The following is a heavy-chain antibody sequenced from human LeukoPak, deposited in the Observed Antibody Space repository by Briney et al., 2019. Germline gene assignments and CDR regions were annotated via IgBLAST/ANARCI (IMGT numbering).Heavy chain of an antibody. Sequence: GGSLRLSCAASGFTVSSNHMSWVRQAPGKGLEWASVIYSGGSTNYAESVKGRFTISRDNSKNTLYLQMNSLRAEDTAVYYCAVTATSFDYWGQGTLVTVSS. D-gene: IGHD2-21*02. CDR1: GFTVSSNH. CDR3: AVTATSFDY. V-gene: IGHV3-66*01. J-gene: IGHJ4*02. CDR2: IYSGGST.